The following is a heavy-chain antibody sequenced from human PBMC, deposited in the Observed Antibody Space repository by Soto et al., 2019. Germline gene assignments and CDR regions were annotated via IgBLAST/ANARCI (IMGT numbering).Heavy chain of an antibody. CDR1: GFTFSSYA. CDR3: ARDVGVDAVAGLGGCDP. Sequence: GGSLRLSCAASGFTFSSYAMHWVRQAPGKGLEWVAVISYDGSNKYYADSVKGRFTISRDNSKNTLYLQMNSLRAEDTAVYYCARDVGVDAVAGLGGCDPWGKGTLVTVSS. J-gene: IGHJ5*02. V-gene: IGHV3-30-3*01. D-gene: IGHD6-19*01. CDR2: ISYDGSNK.